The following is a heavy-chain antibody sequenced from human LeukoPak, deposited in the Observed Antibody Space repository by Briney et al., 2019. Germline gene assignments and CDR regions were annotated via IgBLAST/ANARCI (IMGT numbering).Heavy chain of an antibody. J-gene: IGHJ4*02. D-gene: IGHD3-10*01. CDR3: ARARVYYGSGSYPKYYFDY. CDR2: INHSGST. Sequence: GSLRLSCAASGFAFSSYRMNWVRQAPGKGLEWIGEINHSGSTNYNPSLKSRVTISVDTSKNQFSLKLSSVTAADTAVYYCARARVYYGSGSYPKYYFDYWGQGTLVTVSS. CDR1: GFAFSSYR. V-gene: IGHV4-34*01.